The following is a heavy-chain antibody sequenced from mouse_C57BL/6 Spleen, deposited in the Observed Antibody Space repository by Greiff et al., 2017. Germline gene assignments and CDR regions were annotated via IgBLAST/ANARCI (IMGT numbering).Heavy chain of an antibody. J-gene: IGHJ1*03. Sequence: EVQLVESGGDLVKPGGSLKLSCAASGFTFSSYGMSWVRQTPDKRLEWVATISSGGSYTYYPDSVKGRFTISRDNAKNTLYLQMSSLKSEDTAMYYCARPLDYYGSSHWYFDVWGTGTTVTVSS. D-gene: IGHD1-1*01. CDR2: ISSGGSYT. CDR1: GFTFSSYG. CDR3: ARPLDYYGSSHWYFDV. V-gene: IGHV5-6*01.